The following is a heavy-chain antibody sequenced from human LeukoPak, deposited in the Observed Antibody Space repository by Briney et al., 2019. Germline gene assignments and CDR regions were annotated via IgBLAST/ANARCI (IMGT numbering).Heavy chain of an antibody. CDR2: MNPNSGNT. CDR1: GYTFTSYD. D-gene: IGHD3-10*01. J-gene: IGHJ4*02. Sequence: ASVKVSCKASGYTFTSYDINWVRQATGQGLEWMGWMNPNSGNTGYAQKFQGRVTITRNTSISTAYMELSSLRSEDTAVYYCARDTYYYGSGSPMASLGYWGQGTLVTVSS. CDR3: ARDTYYYGSGSPMASLGY. V-gene: IGHV1-8*03.